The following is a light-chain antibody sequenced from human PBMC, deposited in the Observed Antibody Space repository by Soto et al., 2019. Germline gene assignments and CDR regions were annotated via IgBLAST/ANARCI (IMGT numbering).Light chain of an antibody. V-gene: IGLV2-14*01. J-gene: IGLJ2*01. CDR2: AVS. Sequence: QSALTQPASVSGSPGQSITISCTGTSSDVGGYNHVSWYQHSPGKAPKLILFAVSDRPSGVSHRFSGSKSGNTASLTISGLQADDEAAYYCCSYTRLSTVVFGGGTKLTVL. CDR3: CSYTRLSTVV. CDR1: SSDVGGYNH.